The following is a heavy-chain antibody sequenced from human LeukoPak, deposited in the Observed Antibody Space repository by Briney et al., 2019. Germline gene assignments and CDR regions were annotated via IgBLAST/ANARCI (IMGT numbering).Heavy chain of an antibody. CDR3: ARSKGYSSSWYSLRY. Sequence: GGSLRLSCAASGFTFSSYEMNWVRQAPGKGLEWVSYISSSGSTIYYADSVKGRFTISRDNAKNSLYLQMNSLRAEDTAVYYCARSKGYSSSWYSLRYWGQGTLVTVSS. V-gene: IGHV3-48*03. D-gene: IGHD6-13*01. J-gene: IGHJ4*02. CDR1: GFTFSSYE. CDR2: ISSSGSTI.